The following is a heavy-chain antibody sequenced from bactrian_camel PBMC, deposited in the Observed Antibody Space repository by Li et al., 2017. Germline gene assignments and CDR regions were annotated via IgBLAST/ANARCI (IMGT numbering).Heavy chain of an antibody. CDR2: INSGGANT. V-gene: IGHV3S1*01. CDR1: GFTASSYW. D-gene: IGHD2*01. J-gene: IGHJ6*01. CDR3: AASHYSSCVLA. Sequence: HVQLVESGGDLVHPGGSLRLSCAASGFTASSYWMYWVRQAPGKGLEWVSAINSGGANTYYTDSVKGRFAISKANAETTLYLQMFSLKPEDTAVYYCAASHYSSCVLAWGQGTQVTVS.